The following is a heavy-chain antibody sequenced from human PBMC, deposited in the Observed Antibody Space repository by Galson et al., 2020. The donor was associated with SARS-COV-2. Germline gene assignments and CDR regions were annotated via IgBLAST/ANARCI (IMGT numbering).Heavy chain of an antibody. CDR2: ISSSGSTI. CDR1: GFTFSDYY. D-gene: IGHD3-22*01. J-gene: IGHJ5*02. Sequence: GESLKISCAASGFTFSDYYMSWIRQAPGKGLEWVSYISSSGSTIYYADSVKGRFTISRDNAKNSLYLQMNSLRAEDTAVYYCARDRYTYYYDSSGYYNWFDPWGQGTLVTVSS. CDR3: ARDRYTYYYDSSGYYNWFDP. V-gene: IGHV3-11*01.